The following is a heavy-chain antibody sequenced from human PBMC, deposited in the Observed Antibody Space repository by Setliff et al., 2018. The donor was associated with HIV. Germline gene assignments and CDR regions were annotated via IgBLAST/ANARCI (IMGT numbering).Heavy chain of an antibody. J-gene: IGHJ3*02. D-gene: IGHD5-12*01. CDR3: ATGKNSGYDSDAFDI. Sequence: GASVKVSCKPSGYTFTAYGPSWVRQATGQGPEWMGWMYPNSANTGYAQKFQGRVTMTRNTSISTAYMELSSLRSDDTAVYYCATGKNSGYDSDAFDIWGQGTMVTVSS. CDR2: MYPNSANT. CDR1: GYTFTAYG. V-gene: IGHV1-8*01.